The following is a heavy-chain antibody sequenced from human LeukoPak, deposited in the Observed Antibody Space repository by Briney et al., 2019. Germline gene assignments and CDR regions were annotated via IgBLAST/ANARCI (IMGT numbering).Heavy chain of an antibody. CDR2: ISGSGGST. CDR3: AKDFHYGDRF. Sequence: PGGSLRLSCAASGFTFSSYAMSWDRQAPGKGLEWVSAISGSGGSTSHADSVKGPFTISRDNSKNTLYLQMNSLRAEDTAVYYCAKDFHYGDRFWGQGTLVTVSS. J-gene: IGHJ4*02. CDR1: GFTFSSYA. D-gene: IGHD4-17*01. V-gene: IGHV3-23*01.